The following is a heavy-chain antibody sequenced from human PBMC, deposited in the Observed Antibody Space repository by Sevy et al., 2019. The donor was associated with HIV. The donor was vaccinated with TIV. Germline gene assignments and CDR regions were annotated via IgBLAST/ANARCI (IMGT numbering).Heavy chain of an antibody. CDR3: AREVRVQRFVDY. CDR1: GFTFSSYA. V-gene: IGHV3-30*04. Sequence: GGSLRLSCAASGFTFSSYAMHWVRQAPGKGLEWVAVISYDGSNKYYADSVKGRFTISRDNSKNTLYLQMNSLRAEDTAVYYCAREVRVQRFVDYWGQGTLVTVSS. CDR2: ISYDGSNK. J-gene: IGHJ4*02. D-gene: IGHD3-10*01.